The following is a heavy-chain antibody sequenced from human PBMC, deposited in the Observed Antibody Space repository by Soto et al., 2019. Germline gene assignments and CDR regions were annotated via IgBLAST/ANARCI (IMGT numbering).Heavy chain of an antibody. D-gene: IGHD2-15*01. CDR2: IYYSGTT. Sequence: TLSLTCTVSGGSINNVNYVWSWIRQPPGKGLEWIGYIYYSGTTYYNPSLKSRVTISVDTSKNQFSLKLSSVTAADTAVYYCASRGTTTYCSGGSCYARGFDYWGQGTLVTVSS. J-gene: IGHJ4*02. CDR3: ASRGTTTYCSGGSCYARGFDY. V-gene: IGHV4-30-4*01. CDR1: GGSINNVNYV.